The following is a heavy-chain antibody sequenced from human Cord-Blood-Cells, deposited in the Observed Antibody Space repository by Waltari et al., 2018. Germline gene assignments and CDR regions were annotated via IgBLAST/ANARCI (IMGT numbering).Heavy chain of an antibody. CDR1: GYTFTGYY. D-gene: IGHD5-18*01. CDR2: INPNSGGT. V-gene: IGHV1-2*02. Sequence: QVQLVQSGAEVKKPGASVKVSCKASGYTFTGYYMHWVRQAPGQGLEWMGWINPNSGGTNYAQKFQGRVTRTRDTSISTAYMELRRLRFDDTAVYYCARDLRVDTAMVGIYWFDPWGQGPLVTVSS. CDR3: ARDLRVDTAMVGIYWFDP. J-gene: IGHJ5*02.